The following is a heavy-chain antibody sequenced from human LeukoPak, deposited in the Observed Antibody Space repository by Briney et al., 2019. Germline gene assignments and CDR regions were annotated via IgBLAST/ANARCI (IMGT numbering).Heavy chain of an antibody. Sequence: GGSLRLSCVASGFTVSTNYMSWVRQAPGKGLEGVSVIDSGGNTNYADSVKGRFTISRDNSKNTLFLQMNSLRVEDTALYYCARVGYGSAQDWGQGVLVTVSS. CDR3: ARVGYGSAQD. CDR1: GFTVSTNY. J-gene: IGHJ4*02. V-gene: IGHV3-66*01. CDR2: IDSGGNT. D-gene: IGHD3-10*01.